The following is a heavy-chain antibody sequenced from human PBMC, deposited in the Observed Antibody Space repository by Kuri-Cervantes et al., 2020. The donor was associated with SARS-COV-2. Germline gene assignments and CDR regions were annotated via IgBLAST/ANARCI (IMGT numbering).Heavy chain of an antibody. Sequence: GESLKISCAASGFTFSSYWMSRVRQAPGKGLEWVANIKQDGSEKYYVDSVKGRFTISRDNAKSSLYLQMNSLRAEDTAVYYCARVARLVSYYFDYWGQGTLVTVSS. CDR3: ARVARLVSYYFDY. CDR1: GFTFSSYW. J-gene: IGHJ4*02. V-gene: IGHV3-7*03. CDR2: IKQDGSEK. D-gene: IGHD6-6*01.